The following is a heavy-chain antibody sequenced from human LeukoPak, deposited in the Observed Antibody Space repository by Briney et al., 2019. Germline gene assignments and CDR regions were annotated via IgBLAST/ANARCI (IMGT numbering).Heavy chain of an antibody. CDR1: GGSISSGGYS. CDR2: IYHSGST. D-gene: IGHD6-19*01. V-gene: IGHV4-30-2*01. CDR3: ARNTAVMGRFDY. Sequence: SETLSLTCAVSGGSISSGGYSWSWIRQPPGKGLEWIGYIYHSGSTYYNPSLRSRVTISVDRSKNQFSLKLSSVTAADTAVYYCARNTAVMGRFDYWGQGTLVTVSS. J-gene: IGHJ4*02.